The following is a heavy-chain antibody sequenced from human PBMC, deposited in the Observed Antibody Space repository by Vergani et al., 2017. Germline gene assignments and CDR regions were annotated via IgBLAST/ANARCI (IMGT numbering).Heavy chain of an antibody. CDR1: SGSISSYY. V-gene: IGHV4-59*08. D-gene: IGHD6-6*01. Sequence: QVQLQESGPGLVKPSETLSLTCTVSSGSISSYYWSWIRQPPGKGLEWIGYIYYSGSTNYNPSLKSRVTISVDTSKNQFSLKLSSVTAADTAVYYCARHHRYSSSSLDYWGQGTLVTVSS. CDR3: ARHHRYSSSSLDY. J-gene: IGHJ4*02. CDR2: IYYSGST.